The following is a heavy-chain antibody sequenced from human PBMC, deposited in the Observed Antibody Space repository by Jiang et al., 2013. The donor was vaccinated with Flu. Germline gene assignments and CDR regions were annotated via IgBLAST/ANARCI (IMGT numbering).Heavy chain of an antibody. CDR3: AKDGGSSGWYYYYGMDV. D-gene: IGHD6-19*01. J-gene: IGHJ6*02. CDR1: GFTFSSYG. CDR2: ISYDGSNK. V-gene: IGHV3-30*18. Sequence: VVQPGRSLRLSCAASGFTFSSYGMHWVRQAPGKGLEWVAVISYDGSNKYYADSVKGRFTISRDNSKNTLYLQMNSLRAEDTAVYYCAKDGGSSGWYYYYGMDVWGQGTTVTVSS.